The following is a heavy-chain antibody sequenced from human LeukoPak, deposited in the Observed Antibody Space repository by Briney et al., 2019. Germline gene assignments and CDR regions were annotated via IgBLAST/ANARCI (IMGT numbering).Heavy chain of an antibody. V-gene: IGHV3-23*01. Sequence: GGSLRLSCAASGFIFSNYGMNWVRQAPGKGLEWVAAISASGSATSYADSVRGRFTISRDNSKNTLYLQMNSLRAEDTAVYYCARDLRYYDSSGYHNWFDPWGQGTLVTVSS. CDR3: ARDLRYYDSSGYHNWFDP. J-gene: IGHJ5*02. CDR1: GFIFSNYG. CDR2: ISASGSAT. D-gene: IGHD3-22*01.